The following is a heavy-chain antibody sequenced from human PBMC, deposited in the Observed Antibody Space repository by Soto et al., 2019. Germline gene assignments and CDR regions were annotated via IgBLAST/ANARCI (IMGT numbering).Heavy chain of an antibody. Sequence: AXVKVSCKASGYTFTSYGIRWVRQAPGQGLEWMGWISAYNGNTNYAQKLQGRVTMTTDTSTSTAYMELRSLRSDDTAVYYCARDDILTGYYAFDIWGQGTMVTVSS. V-gene: IGHV1-18*01. D-gene: IGHD3-9*01. CDR1: GYTFTSYG. J-gene: IGHJ3*02. CDR2: ISAYNGNT. CDR3: ARDDILTGYYAFDI.